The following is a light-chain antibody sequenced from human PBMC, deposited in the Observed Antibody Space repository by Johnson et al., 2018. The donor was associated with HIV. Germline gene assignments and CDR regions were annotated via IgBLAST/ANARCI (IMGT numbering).Light chain of an antibody. J-gene: IGLJ1*01. V-gene: IGLV1-51*01. CDR3: ETWDSSLSTGYV. CDR1: SSNIGNNY. CDR2: DNK. Sequence: SVLTQPPSVSAAPGQKVTISCSGSSSNIGNNYVSWYQQLPGTAPKLLIYDNKKRPSGIPDRFSGSKSGTSATLGITRLQTGDEAEYYCETWDSSLSTGYVFGTGTKVTVL.